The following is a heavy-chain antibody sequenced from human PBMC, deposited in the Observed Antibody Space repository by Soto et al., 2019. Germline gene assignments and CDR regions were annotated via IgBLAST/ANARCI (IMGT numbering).Heavy chain of an antibody. CDR1: GFTFDEYC. J-gene: IGHJ6*02. CDR2: ISWNSGTI. Sequence: EVQLVESGGGLVQPGRSLRLSCGASGFTFDEYCMNWVRQAPGKGLEWVSGISWNSGTIGYADSVKGRFTISRENAKNSLYLQMSSLRAEDTALYYCATSTGGTANGMDVWGQGTTVTVSS. V-gene: IGHV3-9*01. CDR3: ATSTGGTANGMDV. D-gene: IGHD2-8*02.